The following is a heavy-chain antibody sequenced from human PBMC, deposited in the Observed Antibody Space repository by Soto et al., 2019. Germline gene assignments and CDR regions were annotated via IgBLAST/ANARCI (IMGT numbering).Heavy chain of an antibody. V-gene: IGHV4-4*07. CDR1: GADINTYS. CDR2: IYTSASI. CDR3: ARDREAGYNFYYGMDV. J-gene: IGHJ6*02. Sequence: PXATLSLTCSVSGADINTYSWTWMRQPSGKGLEWIGRIYTSASINYNPSLKGRVTLSVDTSTNQVSLRLASVTAADTAIYYCARDREAGYNFYYGMDVWGQGTTVTVSS. D-gene: IGHD6-19*01.